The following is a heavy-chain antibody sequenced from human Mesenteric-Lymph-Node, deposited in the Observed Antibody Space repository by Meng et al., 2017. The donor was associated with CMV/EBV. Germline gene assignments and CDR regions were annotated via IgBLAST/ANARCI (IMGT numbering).Heavy chain of an antibody. CDR2: IYYTGRT. CDR3: ARVYCSTTSCYGGYGMDV. V-gene: IGHV4-59*01. Sequence: SETLSLTCTVSGGGISAYYWSWLRQPPGKGLEWIGYIYYTGRTSYSPSLGSRVTMSEDTSKNQVFLRLTSVTPADTAVYFCARVYCSTTSCYGGYGMDVWGQGTTVTVSS. D-gene: IGHD2-2*01. CDR1: GGGISAYY. J-gene: IGHJ6*02.